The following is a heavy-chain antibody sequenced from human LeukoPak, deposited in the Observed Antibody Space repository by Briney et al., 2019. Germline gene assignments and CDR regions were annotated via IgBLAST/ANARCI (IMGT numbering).Heavy chain of an antibody. V-gene: IGHV1-24*01. D-gene: IGHD3-9*01. J-gene: IGHJ4*02. CDR2: FDPEDGET. CDR1: GYTLTELS. CDR3: ATGGHRGEPSSYYDILTGYYNDGGDFDY. Sequence: ASVKVSCKVSGYTLTELSMHWVRQAPGKGLEWMGGFDPEDGETIYAQKFQGRVTMTEDTSTDTAYMELSSLRSEDTAVYYCATGGHRGEPSSYYDILTGYYNDGGDFDYWGQGTLVTASS.